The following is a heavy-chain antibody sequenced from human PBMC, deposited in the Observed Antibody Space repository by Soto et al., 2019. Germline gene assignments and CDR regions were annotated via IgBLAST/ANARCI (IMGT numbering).Heavy chain of an antibody. D-gene: IGHD3-10*01. V-gene: IGHV3-21*01. CDR2: ISSSGRYI. CDR1: GFTFSSYS. Sequence: EVQLVESGGGLVKPGGSLRLSCAASGFTFSSYSLNWVRQAPGKGLEWVSSISSSGRYIDYADSVKGRFTISRDNARNALYLQMDSLRDEDTAVDYCASDRALYPDSMDVWGQGTTVTVS. J-gene: IGHJ6*02. CDR3: ASDRALYPDSMDV.